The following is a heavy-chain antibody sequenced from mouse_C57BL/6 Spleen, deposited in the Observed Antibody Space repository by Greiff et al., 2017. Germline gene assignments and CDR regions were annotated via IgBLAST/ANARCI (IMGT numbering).Heavy chain of an antibody. J-gene: IGHJ1*03. CDR3: VRQPRIYYYGDWYFDV. D-gene: IGHD1-1*01. V-gene: IGHV10-1*01. Sequence: DVKLVESGGGLVQPKGSLKLSCAASGFSFNTYAMNWVRQAPGKGLAWVARIRSKSNNYATYYADSVKDRFTISRDDSESMLYLQMNNLKTEDTAMYYCVRQPRIYYYGDWYFDVWGTGTTVTVSA. CDR1: GFSFNTYA. CDR2: IRSKSNNYAT.